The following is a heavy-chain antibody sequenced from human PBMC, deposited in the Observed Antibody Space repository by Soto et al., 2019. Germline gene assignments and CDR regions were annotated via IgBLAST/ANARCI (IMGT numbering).Heavy chain of an antibody. V-gene: IGHV3-64*01. J-gene: IGHJ6*03. CDR3: ARRARPDFYYMDV. CDR1: GFTLSGYA. Sequence: EVQLVESGGGLAQPGGSLRLSCAASGFTLSGYAMDWVRQAPGKGLEYVSGISTNGVVTYYANSVQGRFTISRDNSKNTVYLQMGSLRPEDMAVYYCARRARPDFYYMDVWGKGTTVTVSS. CDR2: ISTNGVVT. D-gene: IGHD6-6*01.